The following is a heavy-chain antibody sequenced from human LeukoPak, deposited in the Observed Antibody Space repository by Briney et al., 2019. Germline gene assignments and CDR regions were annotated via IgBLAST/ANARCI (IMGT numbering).Heavy chain of an antibody. CDR3: AKANKGGFDY. CDR1: GFTFDDYA. D-gene: IGHD1/OR15-1a*01. V-gene: IGHV3-9*01. J-gene: IGHJ4*02. Sequence: GRSLRLSCAASGFTFDDYAMHWVRQAPGKGLEWVSGISWNSGSIGYADSVKGRFTISRDNAKNSLYLQMNSLRAEDTALYYCAKANKGGFDYWGQGTLVTVSS. CDR2: ISWNSGSI.